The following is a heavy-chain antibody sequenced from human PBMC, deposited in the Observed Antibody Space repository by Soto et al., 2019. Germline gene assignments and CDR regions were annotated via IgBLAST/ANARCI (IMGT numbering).Heavy chain of an antibody. CDR1: GGSISSGGYY. Sequence: QVQLQESGPGLVKPSQTLSLTCTVSGGSISSGGYYWSWIRQHPGKGLEWIGYIYYSGSTYYNPSLKSRVTISVDTSKNQFSLKLSSVTAADTAVYYCAREGRGTYYYGSGSYYNRAFDIWGQGTMVTVSS. CDR2: IYYSGST. J-gene: IGHJ3*02. D-gene: IGHD3-10*01. CDR3: AREGRGTYYYGSGSYYNRAFDI. V-gene: IGHV4-31*03.